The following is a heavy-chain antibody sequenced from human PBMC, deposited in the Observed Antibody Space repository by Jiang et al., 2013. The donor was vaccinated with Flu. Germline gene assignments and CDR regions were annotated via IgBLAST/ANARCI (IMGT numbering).Heavy chain of an antibody. CDR2: ISYSGNT. D-gene: IGHD4-11*01. V-gene: IGHV4-31*11. Sequence: GLVKPSQTLSLTCAVSGGSITSGRFYWSWLRQHTGKGLEWIGYISYSGNTYYTPSLESRVSISVDTSKNQFSLRLSSVTAADTAVYYCAREADYSSYIFDPWGQGTLVTVSS. CDR1: GGSITSGRFY. CDR3: AREADYSSYIFDP. J-gene: IGHJ5*02.